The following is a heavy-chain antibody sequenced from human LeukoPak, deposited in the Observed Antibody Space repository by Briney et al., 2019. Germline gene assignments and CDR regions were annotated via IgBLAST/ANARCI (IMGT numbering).Heavy chain of an antibody. Sequence: GASVTVSCKASGYTFTNYDINWVRQAAGQGLEWMGWMNPNSANTGYAQKFQGRVTMTRNTSISTAYMELSSLRSEDTAVYYCARAKSLTGTTDYYYMDVWGEGTTVTVS. CDR1: GYTFTNYD. CDR3: ARAKSLTGTTDYYYMDV. J-gene: IGHJ6*03. D-gene: IGHD1-1*01. V-gene: IGHV1-8*01. CDR2: MNPNSANT.